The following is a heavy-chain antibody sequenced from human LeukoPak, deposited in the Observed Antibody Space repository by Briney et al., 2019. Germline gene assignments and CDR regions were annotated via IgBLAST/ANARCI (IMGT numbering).Heavy chain of an antibody. CDR1: GYTLTRYG. Sequence: GASVKVSCKASGYTLTRYGMSWVRQAPGQGREWMGWIGAYNGKRKYAQKLQGRDTSTTDRCTSKDYMDLRSLRCDGTGGCYCERDDHHRVVASDYWGQGTLVTVPS. CDR2: IGAYNGKR. D-gene: IGHD2-2*01. J-gene: IGHJ4*02. V-gene: IGHV1-18*01. CDR3: ERDDHHRVVASDY.